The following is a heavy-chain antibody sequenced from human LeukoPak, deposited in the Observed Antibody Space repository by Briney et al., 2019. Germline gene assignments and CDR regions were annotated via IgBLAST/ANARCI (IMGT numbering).Heavy chain of an antibody. Sequence: GGSLRLSCTASGFTFGDYAMSWFRQAPGKGLEWVGFISSEANGCTTEYAASVKGRFTISRDDSKSIAYLQMNSLKTEDTAVYYCTRDIEYSSLPYIDYYYYYGMDVWGQGTTVTVPS. CDR3: TRDIEYSSLPYIDYYYYYGMDV. V-gene: IGHV3-49*03. CDR2: ISSEANGCTT. CDR1: GFTFGDYA. J-gene: IGHJ6*02. D-gene: IGHD6-6*01.